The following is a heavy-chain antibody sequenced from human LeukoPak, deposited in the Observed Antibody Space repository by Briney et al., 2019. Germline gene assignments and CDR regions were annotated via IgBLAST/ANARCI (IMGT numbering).Heavy chain of an antibody. V-gene: IGHV1-8*02. J-gene: IGHJ6*02. CDR2: MNPNSGNT. CDR1: GYTFTGYY. Sequence: ASVKVSCKASGYTFTGYYMHWVRQAPGQGLEWMGWMNPNSGNTGYAQKFQGRVTMTRNTSISTAYMELSSLRSEDTAVYYCARGSRSRGMDVWGQGTTVTVSS. CDR3: ARGSRSRGMDV.